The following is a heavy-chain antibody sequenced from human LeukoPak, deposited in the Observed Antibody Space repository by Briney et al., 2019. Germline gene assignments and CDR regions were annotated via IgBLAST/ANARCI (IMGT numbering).Heavy chain of an antibody. V-gene: IGHV3-74*01. Sequence: PGGSLRLSCSASGFTFSSYWMHWVRPAPGKGLVLVSRINSDGSSTTYADSVRCRFTISRNNTKNTLYLQMNSLRAEETAVYYCARDSSGYRYDYWGQGTLVTVSS. D-gene: IGHD3-22*01. CDR3: ARDSSGYRYDY. CDR1: GFTFSSYW. CDR2: INSDGSST. J-gene: IGHJ4*02.